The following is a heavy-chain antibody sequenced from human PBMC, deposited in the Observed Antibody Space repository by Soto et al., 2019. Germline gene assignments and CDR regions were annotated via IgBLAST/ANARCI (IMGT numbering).Heavy chain of an antibody. J-gene: IGHJ4*02. CDR2: ISSSSSYI. CDR1: GFTFSSYS. Sequence: EVQLVESGGGLVKPGGSLRLSCAASGFTFSSYSMNWVRQAPGKGLEWVSSISSSSSYIYYADSVKGRFTISRDNAKNSLYLQMNSRRAEDTAVYYCARDRRYCSGGSCYGGGFDYWGQGTLVTVSS. CDR3: ARDRRYCSGGSCYGGGFDY. D-gene: IGHD2-15*01. V-gene: IGHV3-21*01.